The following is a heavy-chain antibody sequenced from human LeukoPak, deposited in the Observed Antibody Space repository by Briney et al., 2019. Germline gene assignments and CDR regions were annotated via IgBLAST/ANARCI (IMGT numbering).Heavy chain of an antibody. CDR3: ARDKAYYGSGSYLDY. J-gene: IGHJ4*02. V-gene: IGHV3-7*03. D-gene: IGHD3-10*01. CDR2: IKQDGSEK. CDR1: GFTFSSYW. Sequence: GGSLRLSCAASGFTFSSYWTSWVRQAPGKGLEWVANIKQDGSEKYYVDSVKGRFTISRDNAKNSLYLQMNSLRAEDTAVYYCARDKAYYGSGSYLDYWGQGTLVTVSS.